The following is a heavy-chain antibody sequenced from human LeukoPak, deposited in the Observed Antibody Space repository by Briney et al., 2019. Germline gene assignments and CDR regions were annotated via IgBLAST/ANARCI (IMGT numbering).Heavy chain of an antibody. Sequence: GGSLRLSCAASGFTFSSYWMSWVRQAPGKGLERVANIKQDGSEKYYVDSVKGRFTISRDNAKNSLYLQMNSLRAEDTAVYYCARNYYDSSGYYSLCAFDIWGQGTMVTVSS. J-gene: IGHJ3*02. CDR3: ARNYYDSSGYYSLCAFDI. CDR1: GFTFSSYW. D-gene: IGHD3-22*01. V-gene: IGHV3-7*01. CDR2: IKQDGSEK.